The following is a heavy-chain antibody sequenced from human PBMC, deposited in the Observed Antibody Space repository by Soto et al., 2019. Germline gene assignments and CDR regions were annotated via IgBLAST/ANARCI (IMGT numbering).Heavy chain of an antibody. CDR3: ARDQDYYDSSGLADY. Sequence: QVQLVQSGAEVKKPGSSVKVSCKASGGTFSSYTISWVRQAPGQGLEWMGRIIPILGIANYAQKFQGRVTLTADKSTSTAYMELSSLRSEDTAVYYCARDQDYYDSSGLADYWGQGTLVTVSS. V-gene: IGHV1-69*08. CDR2: IIPILGIA. CDR1: GGTFSSYT. D-gene: IGHD3-22*01. J-gene: IGHJ4*02.